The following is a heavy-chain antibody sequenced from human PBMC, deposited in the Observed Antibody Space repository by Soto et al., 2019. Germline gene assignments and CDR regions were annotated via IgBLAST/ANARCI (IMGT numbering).Heavy chain of an antibody. CDR2: INAGNGNA. Sequence: QVQLVQSGAEVKKPGASVKVSCKASGYTFTSYAMRWVRQAPGQRLEWMGWINAGNGNAKYSQKFQGRVTITRDTSASTDYMELSSLRSEDTAVYYCAILRYFGEGMGFDPWGQGTLVTVSS. V-gene: IGHV1-3*01. CDR1: GYTFTSYA. CDR3: AILRYFGEGMGFDP. D-gene: IGHD3-9*01. J-gene: IGHJ5*02.